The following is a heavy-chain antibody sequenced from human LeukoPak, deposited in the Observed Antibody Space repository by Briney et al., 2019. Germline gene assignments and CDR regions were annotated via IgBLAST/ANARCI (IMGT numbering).Heavy chain of an antibody. CDR3: ASYSSSWYGEDYFDY. CDR2: ISSRSATI. Sequence: PGGSLRLSCAASGFTFSSYAMHWVRQAPGKGLEWVSYISSRSATIYYADSVKGRFTISRDNAKNSLYLQMNSLRAEDTAVYYCASYSSSWYGEDYFDYWGQGTLVTVSS. V-gene: IGHV3-48*01. D-gene: IGHD6-13*01. CDR1: GFTFSSYA. J-gene: IGHJ4*02.